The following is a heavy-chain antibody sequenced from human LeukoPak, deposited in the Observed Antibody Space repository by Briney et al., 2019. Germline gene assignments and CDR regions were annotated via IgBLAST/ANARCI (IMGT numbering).Heavy chain of an antibody. D-gene: IGHD3-22*01. J-gene: IGHJ4*02. CDR3: ARHEYYYDSSGLGYFDY. CDR1: GGSISSSNW. V-gene: IGHV4-4*02. CDR2: IYHSGST. Sequence: SETLSLTCAVSGGSISSSNWWSWVRQPPGKGLEWIGEIYHSGSTNYNPSLKSRVTISVDKSKNQFSLKLSSVTAADTAVYYCARHEYYYDSSGLGYFDYWGQGTLVTVPS.